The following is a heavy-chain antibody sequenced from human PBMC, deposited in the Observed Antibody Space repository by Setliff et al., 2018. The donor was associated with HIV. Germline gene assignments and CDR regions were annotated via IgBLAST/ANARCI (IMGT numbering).Heavy chain of an antibody. CDR2: IYYSGST. D-gene: IGHD1-7*01. CDR3: ARHGVIAELYYVDS. CDR1: GGSISSYY. Sequence: SETLSLTCTIPGGSISSYYWSWIRQPPGKGLEWIGSIYYSGSTYYNPSLKSRVTISVDTSKNDISLKLSSVTAADTAVYYCARHGVIAELYYVDSWGQGTLVTVSS. J-gene: IGHJ4*02. V-gene: IGHV4-59*05.